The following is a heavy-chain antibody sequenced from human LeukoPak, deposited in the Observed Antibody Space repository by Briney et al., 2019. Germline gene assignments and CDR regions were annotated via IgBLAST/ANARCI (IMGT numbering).Heavy chain of an antibody. CDR3: ARGLRASGWFPLRYFDY. CDR2: INHSGST. CDR1: GFTFSSYA. J-gene: IGHJ4*02. V-gene: IGHV4-34*01. D-gene: IGHD6-19*01. Sequence: GSLRLSCAASGFTFSSYAMSWVRQAPGKGLEWIGEINHSGSTNYNPSLKSRVTISVDTSKNQFSLKLSSVTAADTAVYYCARGLRASGWFPLRYFDYWGQGTLVTVSS.